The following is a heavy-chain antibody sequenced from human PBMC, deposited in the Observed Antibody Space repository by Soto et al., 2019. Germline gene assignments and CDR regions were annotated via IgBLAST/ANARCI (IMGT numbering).Heavy chain of an antibody. CDR2: IDPSDSYT. Sequence: EVQLVQSGAEVKKPGESLRISCKGSGYSFTSYWISWVRQMPGKGLEWMGRIDPSDSYTNYSPSFQGHVTISTDKSISTAYLQWSRLKASDTAMYYCARQRYTSGWLTGPNYYYYYGMDVWGQGTTVTVSS. J-gene: IGHJ6*02. D-gene: IGHD6-19*01. V-gene: IGHV5-10-1*01. CDR3: ARQRYTSGWLTGPNYYYYYGMDV. CDR1: GYSFTSYW.